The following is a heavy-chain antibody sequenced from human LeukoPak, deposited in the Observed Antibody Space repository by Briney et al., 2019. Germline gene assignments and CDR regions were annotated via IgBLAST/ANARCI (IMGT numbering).Heavy chain of an antibody. V-gene: IGHV3-11*01. CDR1: GFTFSDYY. CDR3: VREAKMTNIL. D-gene: IGHD2-21*01. Sequence: GGSLRLSCAASGFTFSDYYMTWIRQAPGKGLEWVSHISRSSGTIYYADSVQGRFTVSRDNGKKSLYLQMSYLRAEDTAVYYCVREAKMTNILWGQGALVTVSS. J-gene: IGHJ4*02. CDR2: ISRSSGTI.